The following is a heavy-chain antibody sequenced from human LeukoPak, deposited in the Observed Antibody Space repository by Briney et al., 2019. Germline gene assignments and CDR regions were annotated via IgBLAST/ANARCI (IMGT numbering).Heavy chain of an antibody. J-gene: IGHJ4*02. CDR3: AGMRKYYYDSSGYLYYFDY. CDR1: GGTFSSYA. V-gene: IGHV1-69*06. D-gene: IGHD3-22*01. Sequence: SVKVSCKASGGTFSSYAISWVRQAPGQGLEWMGGIIPMFGSANYAQNFQGRVTITADKSTSTAYMELSSLRSEDTAVYYCAGMRKYYYDSSGYLYYFDYWGQGTLVTVSS. CDR2: IIPMFGSA.